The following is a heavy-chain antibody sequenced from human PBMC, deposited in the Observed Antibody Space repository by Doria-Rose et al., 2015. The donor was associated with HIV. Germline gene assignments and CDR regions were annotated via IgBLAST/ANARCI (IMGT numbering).Heavy chain of an antibody. J-gene: IGHJ4*01. Sequence: QVQLQESGGGVVQPGRSLRLSCVASGFTFSSYALHWVRQAPGKGLEWMSVISYNGSHRYYADSVKGRFTISRDNSQNTLYLQMNSLRGEDAAVYYCARLSMARERPPHWGQGTLVTVSS. CDR2: ISYNGSHR. V-gene: IGHV3-30*04. CDR3: ARLSMARERPPH. D-gene: IGHD3-10*01. CDR1: GFTFSSYA.